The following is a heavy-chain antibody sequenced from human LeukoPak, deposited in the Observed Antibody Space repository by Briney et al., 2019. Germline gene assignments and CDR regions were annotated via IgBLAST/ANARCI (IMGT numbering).Heavy chain of an antibody. CDR2: ISYSGVNK. J-gene: IGHJ4*02. Sequence: GRSLRLSCAASGFTFSTYGMHWVRQAPGQGLEWVALISYSGVNKYYADFVKGRFTISRGNSKNTLYLQMNSLGPQDTAIYYCAKGSLRNYYYGSGSRSGYFDYWGQGTLVTVSS. D-gene: IGHD3-10*01. V-gene: IGHV3-30*18. CDR3: AKGSLRNYYYGSGSRSGYFDY. CDR1: GFTFSTYG.